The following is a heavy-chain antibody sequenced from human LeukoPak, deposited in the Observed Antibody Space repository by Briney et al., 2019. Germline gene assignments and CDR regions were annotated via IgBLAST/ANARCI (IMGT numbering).Heavy chain of an antibody. CDR1: GGFISSGSYY. CDR3: ARDNLATLDS. CDR2: IYYTGSA. J-gene: IGHJ4*02. Sequence: PSETLSLTCTVSGGFISSGSYYWTWIRQPPGEGLEWMGYIYYTGSANYNPSLESRVTISVDTSKSQFSLKLNSVTAADTAVYYCARDNLATLDSWGQGTLVTVSS. D-gene: IGHD6-6*01. V-gene: IGHV4-61*01.